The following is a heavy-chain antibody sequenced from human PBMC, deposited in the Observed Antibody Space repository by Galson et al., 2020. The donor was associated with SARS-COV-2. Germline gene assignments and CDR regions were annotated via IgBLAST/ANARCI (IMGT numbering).Heavy chain of an antibody. CDR2: TYYRSKWDT. CDR3: ARDREYSIDY. J-gene: IGHJ4*02. V-gene: IGHV6-1*01. D-gene: IGHD4-4*01. Sequence: SQTLALTCAISGDSVSTDDVAWNWFRQSPSRGPEWLGRTYYRSKWDTDYAVSVKGRITINPDTSKNQFSLQLNSVTPEDTAVYYCARDREYSIDYWGQGTLVTVSS. CDR1: GDSVSTDDVA.